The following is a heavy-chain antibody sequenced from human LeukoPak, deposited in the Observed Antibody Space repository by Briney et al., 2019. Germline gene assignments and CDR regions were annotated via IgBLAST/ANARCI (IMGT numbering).Heavy chain of an antibody. J-gene: IGHJ5*02. V-gene: IGHV1-69*01. D-gene: IGHD3-16*01. CDR2: IIPIFGTA. CDR3: ARATGGTFTNWFDP. CDR1: GGTFSSYA. Sequence: ASVKVSCKASGGTFSSYAISWVRQAPGQGLVSMGGIIPIFGTANYAQKFQGRVTITADESTSTAYMELSSLRSEDTAVYYCARATGGTFTNWFDPWGQGTLVTVSS.